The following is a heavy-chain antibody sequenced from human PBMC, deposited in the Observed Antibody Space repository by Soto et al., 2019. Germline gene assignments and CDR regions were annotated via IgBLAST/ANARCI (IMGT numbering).Heavy chain of an antibody. CDR1: GFTFSRHA. CDR2: VSKDGSVK. Sequence: PGGSLRLSGEASGFTFSRHALQWGRQAPGKGLEWVAVVSKDGSVKYWIESVKGRFTLSRDNSKNTVYLEMNSLRPEDTGVYYCVRSRSGAVADSFDLWGQGTLVTVSS. J-gene: IGHJ4*02. V-gene: IGHV3-30-3*01. D-gene: IGHD3-10*01. CDR3: VRSRSGAVADSFDL.